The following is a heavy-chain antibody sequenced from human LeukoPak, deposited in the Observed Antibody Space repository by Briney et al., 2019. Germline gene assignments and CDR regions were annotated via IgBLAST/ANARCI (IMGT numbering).Heavy chain of an antibody. D-gene: IGHD3-10*01. CDR3: ARDPGSVRDNYYYYMDV. J-gene: IGHJ6*03. CDR1: GGTFSSYA. V-gene: IGHV1-69*05. Sequence: GASVKVSCKASGGTFSSYAISWVRQAPGQGLEWMGGIIPIFGTANYAQKFQGRVTITTDESTSTAYMELSSLRSEDTAVYYCARDPGSVRDNYYYYMDVWGKGTTVTVSS. CDR2: IIPIFGTA.